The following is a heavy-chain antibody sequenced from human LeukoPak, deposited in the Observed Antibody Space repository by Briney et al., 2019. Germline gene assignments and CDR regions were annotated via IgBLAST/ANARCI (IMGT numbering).Heavy chain of an antibody. V-gene: IGHV4-4*07. J-gene: IGHJ5*02. CDR3: AREYFQYQLLSVHWFDP. CDR2: IYASGST. Sequence: SETLSLTCTVSGGSISSYYWSWIRQPAGKGLEWIGRIYASGSTNYNPSLKSRVTMSVDTSKNQFSLKLSSVTAADTAVYYCAREYFQYQLLSVHWFDPWGQGTLVTVSS. D-gene: IGHD2-2*01. CDR1: GGSISSYY.